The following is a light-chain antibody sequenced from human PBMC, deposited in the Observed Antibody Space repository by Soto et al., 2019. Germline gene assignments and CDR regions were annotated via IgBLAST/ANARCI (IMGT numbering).Light chain of an antibody. Sequence: ALNQPASVSGSPGRSITISCTGTSSDVGGYNYVSWYQHHPGKAPKLMIFDVSNRPSGVSNRFSGSKSGNTASLTISGLQPEDEADYYCSSYTTSNTRQIVFGTGTKVTVL. CDR1: SSDVGGYNY. J-gene: IGLJ1*01. CDR3: SSYTTSNTRQIV. V-gene: IGLV2-14*03. CDR2: DVS.